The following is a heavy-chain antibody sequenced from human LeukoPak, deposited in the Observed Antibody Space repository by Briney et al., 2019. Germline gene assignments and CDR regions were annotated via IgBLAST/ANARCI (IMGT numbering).Heavy chain of an antibody. CDR1: GFTFSDYA. J-gene: IGHJ4*02. CDR2: ISGSGDNT. CDR3: AKGRGSAVTSAANY. V-gene: IGHV3-23*01. D-gene: IGHD4-17*01. Sequence: PGGSLRLSCAASGFTFSDYAMSWVRQAPGKGLEWVSSISGSGDNTYYADSVKDRFSISRDNSKTTVSLQMNSLRAEDTAVYYCAKGRGSAVTSAANYWGQGTLVTVSS.